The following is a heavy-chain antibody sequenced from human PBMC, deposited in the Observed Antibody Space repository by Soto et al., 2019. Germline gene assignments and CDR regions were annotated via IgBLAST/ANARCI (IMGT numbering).Heavy chain of an antibody. Sequence: QAQLVQSGAEVKKPGASVKVSCKASGYTFAGYAMHWVRQAPGQRLEWMGWINGGNGYTKYSQKFQGRVTITRDTSASTAYMELSSLTSEDTAVYYCARGLYSNPHFDYWGQGTLVTVSS. CDR2: INGGNGYT. CDR1: GYTFAGYA. D-gene: IGHD4-4*01. J-gene: IGHJ4*02. V-gene: IGHV1-3*01. CDR3: ARGLYSNPHFDY.